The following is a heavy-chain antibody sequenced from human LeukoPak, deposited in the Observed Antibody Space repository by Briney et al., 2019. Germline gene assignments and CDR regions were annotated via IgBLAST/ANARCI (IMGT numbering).Heavy chain of an antibody. V-gene: IGHV4-31*03. CDR1: GGSISSGGYY. Sequence: PSETLSPTCTVSGGSISSGGYYWSWIRQHPGKGLEWIGYIYYSRSTYYNPSLKSRVTISVDTSKNQFSLKLSSVTAADTAVYYCARAKLGPFDYWGQGTLVTVSS. CDR2: IYYSRST. CDR3: ARAKLGPFDY. D-gene: IGHD7-27*01. J-gene: IGHJ4*02.